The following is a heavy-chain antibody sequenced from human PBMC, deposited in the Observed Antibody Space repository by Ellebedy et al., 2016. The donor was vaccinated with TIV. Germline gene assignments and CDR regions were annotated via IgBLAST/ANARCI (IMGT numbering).Heavy chain of an antibody. CDR1: GGTFSSYA. CDR3: ARGVPAAIGKYYFDY. V-gene: IGHV1-69*13. CDR2: IIPIFGTA. Sequence: SVKVSXXASGGTFSSYAISWVRQAPGQGLEWMGGIIPIFGTANYAQKFQGRVTITADESTSTAYMELSSLRSEDTAVYYCARGVPAAIGKYYFDYWGQGTLVTVSS. J-gene: IGHJ4*02. D-gene: IGHD2-2*01.